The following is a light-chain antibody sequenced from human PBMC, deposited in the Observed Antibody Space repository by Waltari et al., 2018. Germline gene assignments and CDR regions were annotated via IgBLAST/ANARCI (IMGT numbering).Light chain of an antibody. CDR1: QSVSSSY. V-gene: IGKV3-20*01. J-gene: IGKJ1*01. CDR3: QQYGTSPRT. CDR2: CAS. Sequence: EIVLTQSPGTLSLSPGERATLSCRASQSVSSSYLAWYQQKPGQAPRLLIYCASSRATGTPDMFSGSGSATDFTLTINRLEPEDFAVYYCQQYGTSPRTFGQGTRVEIK.